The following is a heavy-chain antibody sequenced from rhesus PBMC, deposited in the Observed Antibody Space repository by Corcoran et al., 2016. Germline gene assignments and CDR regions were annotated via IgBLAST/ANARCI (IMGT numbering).Heavy chain of an antibody. CDR2: INSGGVST. D-gene: IGHD1-20*01. CDR3: AKDGGSWNNPEYFEF. J-gene: IGHJ1*01. Sequence: EVQLVESGGGLAKPGGSLRLSCAASGFTFSRYWMNWVRQAPGKGLEWVSAINSGGVSTYYADSVKGRFNISRDNSKNTLSLQMNSLRAEDTAVYYCAKDGGSWNNPEYFEFWGQGALVTVSS. V-gene: IGHV3S25*01. CDR1: GFTFSRYW.